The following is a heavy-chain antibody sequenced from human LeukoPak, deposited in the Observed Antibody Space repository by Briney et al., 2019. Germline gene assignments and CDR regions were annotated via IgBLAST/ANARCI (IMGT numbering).Heavy chain of an antibody. CDR2: IFYSGTT. CDR1: GGSISSYY. J-gene: IGHJ5*02. V-gene: IGHV4-59*01. Sequence: SETLSLTCTVSGGSISSYYWTWIRQSPGKGLHWIGNIFYSGTTNYNPSLKSRVTISTDTSKNQFSLKLTSVTAADTAVYYCARGSGIYRNRFDPWGQGTLVTVSS. CDR3: ARGSGIYRNRFDP. D-gene: IGHD3-3*01.